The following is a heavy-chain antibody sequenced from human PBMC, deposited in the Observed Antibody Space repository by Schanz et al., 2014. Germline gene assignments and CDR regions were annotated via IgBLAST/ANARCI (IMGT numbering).Heavy chain of an antibody. J-gene: IGHJ4*02. Sequence: EVQLLESGGGLVQPGGSLRLSCAASGFSFSSYAMSWVRQAPGKGLEWVSGISDNGISTYYADSVKGRFSISRENSKSILYLQMNSLRAEDTAIYYCAKDLAAVGVFDYWGQGTQVTVSS. CDR3: AKDLAAVGVFDY. V-gene: IGHV3-23*01. CDR1: GFSFSSYA. CDR2: ISDNGIST. D-gene: IGHD6-13*01.